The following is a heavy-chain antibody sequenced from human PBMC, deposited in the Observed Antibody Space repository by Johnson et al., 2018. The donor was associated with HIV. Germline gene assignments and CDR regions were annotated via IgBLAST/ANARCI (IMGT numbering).Heavy chain of an antibody. Sequence: QVQLVESGGGLVQPGGSLRLSCAASGFTFSSYDMHWVRQAPGKGLEWVAVITYDGSNKYYADSVKGRFTISRDNSKNTLYLQMNSLRAEDTAVYYCAKQYYGSGGSVHAFDIWGQGTMVTVSS. V-gene: IGHV3-30-3*02. J-gene: IGHJ3*02. CDR1: GFTFSSYD. D-gene: IGHD3-10*01. CDR2: ITYDGSNK. CDR3: AKQYYGSGGSVHAFDI.